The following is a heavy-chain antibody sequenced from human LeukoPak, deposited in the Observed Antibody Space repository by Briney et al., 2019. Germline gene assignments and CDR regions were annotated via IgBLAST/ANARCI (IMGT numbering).Heavy chain of an antibody. CDR2: ISPGDSDT. D-gene: IGHD6-19*01. V-gene: IGHV5-51*01. Sequence: GESLKISCKGSGYSFTRYWIGWVRQMPGKGLEWMGIISPGDSDTRYSPSFQGQVTISADKSITTAYLQWSSLKASDTAMYYCARQEVAVAGDYYYYNMDIWGQGTPVIVSS. J-gene: IGHJ6*02. CDR3: ARQEVAVAGDYYYYNMDI. CDR1: GYSFTRYW.